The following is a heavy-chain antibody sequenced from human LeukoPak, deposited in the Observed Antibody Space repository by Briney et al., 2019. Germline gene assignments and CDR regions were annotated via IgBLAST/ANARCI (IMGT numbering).Heavy chain of an antibody. V-gene: IGHV4-39*01. Sequence: SETLSLTCTVSNGSISSGSYYWAWIRQPPGKGLEWIGTIYYSGSTYYSPSLKSRVIISVDTSKNQFSLKVTSVTAADTAVYYCARHIGYYYYMDVWGKGTTVTVSS. D-gene: IGHD2-15*01. CDR1: NGSISSGSYY. CDR3: ARHIGYYYYMDV. CDR2: IYYSGST. J-gene: IGHJ6*03.